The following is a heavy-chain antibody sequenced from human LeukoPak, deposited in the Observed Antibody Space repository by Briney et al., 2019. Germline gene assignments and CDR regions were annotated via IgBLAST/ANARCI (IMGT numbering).Heavy chain of an antibody. CDR1: GGSFSGYY. CDR3: ARHSYYDFWSADAANWFDP. J-gene: IGHJ5*02. CDR2: IYYSGST. V-gene: IGHV4-59*08. Sequence: PSETLSLTCAVYGGSFSGYYWSWIRQPPGKGLEWIGYIYYSGSTNYSPSLKSRVTISVDTSKNQFSLKLSSVTAADTAVYYCARHSYYDFWSADAANWFDPWGQGTLVTVSS. D-gene: IGHD3-3*01.